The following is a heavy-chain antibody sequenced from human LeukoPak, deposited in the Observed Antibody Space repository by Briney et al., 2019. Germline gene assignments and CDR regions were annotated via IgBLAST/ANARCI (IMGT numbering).Heavy chain of an antibody. Sequence: SETLSLTCTVSGASISRGEYYWSWIRQPAGKGLEWIGRIYTSGSTNYNPSLKSRVAISVDTSKNQFSLKLSSVTAADTAMYYCAREAYDVLTSDWFDPWGQGTLVTVSS. D-gene: IGHD3-9*01. CDR1: GASISRGEYY. J-gene: IGHJ5*02. V-gene: IGHV4-61*02. CDR2: IYTSGST. CDR3: AREAYDVLTSDWFDP.